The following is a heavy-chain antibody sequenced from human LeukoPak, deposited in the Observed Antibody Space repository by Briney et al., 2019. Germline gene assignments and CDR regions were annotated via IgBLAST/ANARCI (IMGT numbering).Heavy chain of an antibody. CDR3: ARVARIGFDY. J-gene: IGHJ4*02. CDR1: GGSVSSGSYY. Sequence: SETLSLTCTVSGGSVSSGSYYWSWIRQPPGKGLEWIGYIYYSGSTNYNPSLKSRVTISVDTSKNQFSLKLSSVTAAGTAVYYCARVARIGFDYWGQGTLVTVSS. V-gene: IGHV4-61*01. D-gene: IGHD5-12*01. CDR2: IYYSGST.